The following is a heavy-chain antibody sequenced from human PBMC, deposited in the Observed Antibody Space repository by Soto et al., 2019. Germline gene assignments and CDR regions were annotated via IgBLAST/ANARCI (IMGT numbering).Heavy chain of an antibody. CDR2: ISYDGSNK. CDR3: AKGDSSSCYLTFDY. CDR1: GFTFSSYG. Sequence: QVQLVESGGGVVQPGRSLRLSCAASGFTFSSYGMHWVRQAPGKGLEWVAVISYDGSNKYYADSVKGRFTISRDNSKNTLYLQMNSLRAEDTAVYYCAKGDSSSCYLTFDYWGQGTLVTVSS. D-gene: IGHD6-13*01. J-gene: IGHJ4*02. V-gene: IGHV3-30*18.